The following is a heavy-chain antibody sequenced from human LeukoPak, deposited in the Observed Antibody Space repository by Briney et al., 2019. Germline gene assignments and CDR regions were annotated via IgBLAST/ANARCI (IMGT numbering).Heavy chain of an antibody. Sequence: GGSLRLSCAASGFTFSSYAMTWVRQAPGKGLEWLSLINFSGGNTYYADSMKGRFTISRDNSKETLYLQMNSLRAEDTAIYYCARDIEFSTWGLGTMVTVSS. J-gene: IGHJ3*01. CDR1: GFTFSSYA. V-gene: IGHV3-23*01. D-gene: IGHD3-3*02. CDR2: INFSGGNT. CDR3: ARDIEFST.